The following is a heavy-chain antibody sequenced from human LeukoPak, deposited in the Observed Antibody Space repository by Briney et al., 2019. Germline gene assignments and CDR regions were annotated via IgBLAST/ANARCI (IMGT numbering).Heavy chain of an antibody. CDR2: ISSSGATI. V-gene: IGHV3-11*01. J-gene: IGHJ4*02. CDR3: VRGHYDILTAYYKSPGGFDY. D-gene: IGHD3-9*01. Sequence: PGGSLRLSCAASEFMFSDYYMNWIRQAPGKGLEWVSCISSSGATIYYADSVKGRFTISRDNAKNSLYLQMSSLSAEDTAVYYCVRGHYDILTAYYKSPGGFDYWGQGSLVTVSS. CDR1: EFMFSDYY.